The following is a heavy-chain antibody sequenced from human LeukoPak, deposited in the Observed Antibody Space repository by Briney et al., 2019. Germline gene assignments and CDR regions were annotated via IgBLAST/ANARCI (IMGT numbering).Heavy chain of an antibody. CDR1: GFTFSSYV. CDR3: VKASWVSNADAVL. J-gene: IGHJ4*02. Sequence: GGSLRLSCAASGFTFSSYVMSWVREAPARGLEWVSSLRGNGDTFYADSVKGRFTLSRDDSRNTVYLQLNNLRVEDTAVYYCVKASWVSNADAVLWGQGTVVTVSS. D-gene: IGHD1-1*01. V-gene: IGHV3-23*01. CDR2: LRGNGDT.